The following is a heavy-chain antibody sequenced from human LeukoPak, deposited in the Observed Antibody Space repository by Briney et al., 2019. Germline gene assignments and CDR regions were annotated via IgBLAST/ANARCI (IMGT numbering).Heavy chain of an antibody. CDR2: MKSKTDGGAT. D-gene: IGHD6-13*01. V-gene: IGHV3-15*01. CDR3: TTERGSASWYEYYFDY. Sequence: PGGSLRLSCAPSGFTFSNAWMSWVRHPPGKWLEWVVRMKSKTDGGATDYAAPVKGRFTISRDDSKNTLYLQMSSLKTEDTAVYYCTTERGSASWYEYYFDYWGQGTLVTVSS. CDR1: GFTFSNAW. J-gene: IGHJ4*02.